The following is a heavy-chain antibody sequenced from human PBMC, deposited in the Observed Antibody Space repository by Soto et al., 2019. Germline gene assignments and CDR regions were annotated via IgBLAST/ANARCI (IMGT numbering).Heavy chain of an antibody. CDR2: ISSSSSYI. V-gene: IGHV3-21*01. CDR3: AKDPPVIVDDFWSGYWNWFDP. CDR1: GFTFSSYS. Sequence: GGSLRLSCAASGFTFSSYSMNWVRQPPRKGLEWVSSISSSSSYIYYADSVKGRFTISRDNAKNSLYLQMNSLRAEDTAVYYCAKDPPVIVDDFWSGYWNWFDPWGQGTLVTVSS. J-gene: IGHJ5*02. D-gene: IGHD3-3*01.